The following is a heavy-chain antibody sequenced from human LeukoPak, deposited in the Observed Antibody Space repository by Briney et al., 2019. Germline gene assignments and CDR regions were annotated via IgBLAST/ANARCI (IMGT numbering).Heavy chain of an antibody. CDR2: ISSSGSTI. D-gene: IGHD2-15*01. CDR1: GLTFSDYY. J-gene: IGHJ3*02. CDR3: ARDDAVVVVAATDAFDI. Sequence: GGSLRLSCAASGLTFSDYYMSWIRQAPGKGLEWVSYISSSGSTIYYADSVKGRFTISRDNAKNSLYLQMNSLRAEDTAVYYCARDDAVVVVAATDAFDIWGQGTMVTVSS. V-gene: IGHV3-11*01.